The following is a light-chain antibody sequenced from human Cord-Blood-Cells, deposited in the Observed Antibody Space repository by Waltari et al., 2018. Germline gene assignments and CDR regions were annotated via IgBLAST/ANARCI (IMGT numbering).Light chain of an antibody. J-gene: IGLJ2*01. CDR2: DVS. Sequence: SALTQPASVSGPPGQSITISCTGTSSDVGVYNYVSWYQQHPGKAPKLMIYDVSNRPSGVSNRFSGSKSCNTASLTISGLQAEDEAYYYCSSYTSSSVVFGGGTKLTVL. CDR3: SSYTSSSVV. CDR1: SSDVGVYNY. V-gene: IGLV2-14*01.